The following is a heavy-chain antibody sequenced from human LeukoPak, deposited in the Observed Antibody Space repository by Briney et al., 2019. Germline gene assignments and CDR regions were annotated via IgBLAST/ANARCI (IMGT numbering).Heavy chain of an antibody. J-gene: IGHJ3*02. CDR2: INPSGGST. V-gene: IGHV1-46*01. CDR3: ARDGDSSGWYSAFDI. Sequence: ASVKVSCKASGYTFTSYYMHWVRQAPGQGLEWMGIINPSGGSTSYAQKFQGRVTVTRDTSTSTAYMELRSLRSDVTAVYYCARDGDSSGWYSAFDIWGQGTMVTVSS. D-gene: IGHD6-19*01. CDR1: GYTFTSYY.